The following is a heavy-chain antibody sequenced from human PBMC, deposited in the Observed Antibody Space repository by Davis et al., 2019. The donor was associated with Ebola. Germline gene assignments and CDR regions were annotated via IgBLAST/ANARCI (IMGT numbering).Heavy chain of an antibody. V-gene: IGHV3-7*01. CDR2: IKQDGSEK. CDR3: ARDRSVTTVTNFDY. D-gene: IGHD4-17*01. CDR1: GGSFSGYY. J-gene: IGHJ4*02. Sequence: PSETLSLTCAVYGGSFSGYYWSWIRQAPGKGLEWVANIKQDGSEKYYVDSVKGRFTISRDNAKNSLYLQMNSLRAEDTAVYYCARDRSVTTVTNFDYWGQGTLVTVSS.